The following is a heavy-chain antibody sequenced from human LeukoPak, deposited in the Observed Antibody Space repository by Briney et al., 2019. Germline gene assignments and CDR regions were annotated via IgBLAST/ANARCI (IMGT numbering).Heavy chain of an antibody. V-gene: IGHV5-51*01. CDR2: IYPGDSDT. CDR3: ARHVGDILTGYSPDH. J-gene: IGHJ5*02. CDR1: GYSFTSYW. D-gene: IGHD3-9*01. Sequence: GESLKISCKGSGYSFTSYWIGWVRQMPGKGLEWMGIIYPGDSDTRYSPSFQGQVTISADKSISTAYLQWSSLKASDTAMYYCARHVGDILTGYSPDHWGQGTLVTVSS.